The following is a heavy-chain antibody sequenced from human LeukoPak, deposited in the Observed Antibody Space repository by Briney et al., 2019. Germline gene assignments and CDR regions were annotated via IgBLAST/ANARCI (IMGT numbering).Heavy chain of an antibody. J-gene: IGHJ5*02. CDR2: ISTYNGNT. CDR1: GYTFTKYG. D-gene: IGHD3-3*01. Sequence: ASVKVSCKASGYTFTKYGITWVRQAPGQGLEWMGWISTYNGNTNYAQKLQGRVTITTDESTSTAYMELSSLRSEDTAVYYCATTPGRITIFNWFDPWGQGTLVTVSS. V-gene: IGHV1-18*01. CDR3: ATTPGRITIFNWFDP.